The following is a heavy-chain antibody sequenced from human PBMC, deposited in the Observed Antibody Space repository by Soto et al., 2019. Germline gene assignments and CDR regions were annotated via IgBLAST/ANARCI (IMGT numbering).Heavy chain of an antibody. D-gene: IGHD3-10*01. CDR1: GGSISSGGYY. CDR3: ARAPSYGSGSYYGAYSYCFDY. V-gene: IGHV4-31*03. Sequence: PSETLSLTCTVSGGSISSGGYYWSWIRQHPGKGLEWIGYIYYSGSTYYNPSLKSRVTISVDTSKNQFSLKLSSVTAADTAVYYCARAPSYGSGSYYGAYSYCFDYWGQGTLVTVSS. J-gene: IGHJ4*02. CDR2: IYYSGST.